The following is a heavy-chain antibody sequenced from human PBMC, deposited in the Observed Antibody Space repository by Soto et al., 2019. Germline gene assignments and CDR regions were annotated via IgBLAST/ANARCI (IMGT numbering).Heavy chain of an antibody. D-gene: IGHD2-15*01. V-gene: IGHV4-34*01. J-gene: IGHJ1*01. CDR3: ARAPRVDCSGGSCYSLLGRRVYFQH. CDR2: INHSGST. Sequence: SETLSLTCAVYGGSFSGYYWSWIRQPPGKGLEWIGEINHSGSTNYNPSLKSRVTISVDTSKNQFSLRLSSVTAADTAVYYCARAPRVDCSGGSCYSLLGRRVYFQHWGQGTLVTVSS. CDR1: GGSFSGYY.